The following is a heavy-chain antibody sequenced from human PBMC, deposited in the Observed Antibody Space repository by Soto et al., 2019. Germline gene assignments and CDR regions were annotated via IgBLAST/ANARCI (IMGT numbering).Heavy chain of an antibody. V-gene: IGHV4-39*01. CDR1: GGSFSGYY. J-gene: IGHJ3*02. CDR3: ARQHPGDDGDYVGAFDI. D-gene: IGHD4-17*01. CDR2: IYYSGST. Sequence: PSETLSLTCAVYGGSFSGYYWGWIRQPPGKGLEWIGSIYYSGSTYYNPSLKSRVTISVDTSKNQFSLKLSSVTAADTAVYYCARQHPGDDGDYVGAFDIWGQGTMVTVSS.